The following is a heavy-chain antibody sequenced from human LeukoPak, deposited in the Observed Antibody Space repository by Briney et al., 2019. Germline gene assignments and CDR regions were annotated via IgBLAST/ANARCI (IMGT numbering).Heavy chain of an antibody. D-gene: IGHD5-12*01. CDR1: GGSISSYY. CDR3: ARYGGYFFDY. J-gene: IGHJ4*02. V-gene: IGHV4-59*01. Sequence: SETLSLTCTVSGGSISSYYWSWIRQPPGKGLEWIGYIYYSGSTNYNPSLKSRITISVDTSKNQFSLKLSSVTAADTAVYYCARYGGYFFDYCAQVTLVNVSS. CDR2: IYYSGST.